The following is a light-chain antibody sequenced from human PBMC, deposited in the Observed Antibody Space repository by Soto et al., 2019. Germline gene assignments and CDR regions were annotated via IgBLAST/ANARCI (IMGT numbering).Light chain of an antibody. CDR1: QGISSR. CDR3: QQYDNWPWT. J-gene: IGKJ1*01. CDR2: DAS. V-gene: IGKV1-5*01. Sequence: DIQMTQSPSSVSASVGDRVTITCRASQGISSRLAWYQQRPGKAPKVLIYDASSLESGVPSRFSGSGSGTEFTLTISSLQPDDFATYYCQQYDNWPWTFGQGTKVDIK.